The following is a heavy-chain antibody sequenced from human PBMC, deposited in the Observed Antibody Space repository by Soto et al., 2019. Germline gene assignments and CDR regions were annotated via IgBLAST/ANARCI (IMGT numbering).Heavy chain of an antibody. D-gene: IGHD3-22*01. J-gene: IGHJ4*02. CDR2: IYHSGST. Sequence: SETLSLTCAVSGGSISSGGYSWSWIRQPPWKGLEWIGYIYHSGSTYYNPSLKSRVTISVDRSKNQFSLKLSSVTAADTAVYYCARTALGYYYDSSGPYVGYFDYWGQGXLVTVYS. V-gene: IGHV4-30-2*01. CDR1: GGSISSGGYS. CDR3: ARTALGYYYDSSGPYVGYFDY.